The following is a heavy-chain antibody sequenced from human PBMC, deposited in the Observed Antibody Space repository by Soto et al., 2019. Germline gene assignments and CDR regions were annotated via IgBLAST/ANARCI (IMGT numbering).Heavy chain of an antibody. CDR2: IYYSGST. J-gene: IGHJ4*02. V-gene: IGHV4-39*01. CDR1: GGSISSSSYY. Sequence: QLQLQESGPGLVKPSETLSLTCTVSGGSISSSSYYWGWIRQPPGKGLEWIGSIYYSGSTYYNPSLKRRVTISVDTSRNQFPLKLSSVTAADTAVYYCARKGYYYGSGSYQDYWGQGTLVTVSS. CDR3: ARKGYYYGSGSYQDY. D-gene: IGHD3-10*01.